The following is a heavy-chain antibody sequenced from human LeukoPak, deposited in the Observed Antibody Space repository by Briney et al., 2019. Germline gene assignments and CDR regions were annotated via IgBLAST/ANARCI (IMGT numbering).Heavy chain of an antibody. CDR2: ISSNGGST. CDR1: GFAFGSYM. V-gene: IGHV3-23*01. CDR3: ARYCSGASCYSGVDY. Sequence: GGSLRLSCAASGFAFGSYMMTWVRQAPGRGLEWVSTISSNGGSTYYADSVKGRFTISRDNSKNTLYLQMSSLRAEDTAVYYCARYCSGASCYSGVDYWGQGTLVPVSS. J-gene: IGHJ4*02. D-gene: IGHD2-15*01.